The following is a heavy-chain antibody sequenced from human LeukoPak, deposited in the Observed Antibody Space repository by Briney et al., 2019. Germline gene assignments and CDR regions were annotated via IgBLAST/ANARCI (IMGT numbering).Heavy chain of an antibody. CDR3: ARGGSTWLGSG. V-gene: IGHV3-48*04. D-gene: IGHD6-13*01. J-gene: IGHJ4*02. CDR2: ISATGGTI. Sequence: GGSLRLSCAASGFTFSSNGMNWVRQAPGKGLERVSYISATGGTIYYADSVKGRFTISRDNAKNTLYLQMNSLRAEDTAVYYCARGGSTWLGSGWGQGTLVTVSS. CDR1: GFTFSSNG.